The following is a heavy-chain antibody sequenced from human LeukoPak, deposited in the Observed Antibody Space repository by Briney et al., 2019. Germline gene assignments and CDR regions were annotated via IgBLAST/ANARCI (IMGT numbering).Heavy chain of an antibody. CDR3: AVGDLTGTSTY. J-gene: IGHJ4*02. V-gene: IGHV3-7*01. D-gene: IGHD1-1*01. CDR1: GFTFSSYW. CDR2: IKQDGSEK. Sequence: GGSLRLSCGASGFTFSSYWMSWVRQAPGKGLEWVANIKQDGSEKYYVDSVKGRFTISRDNAKNSLYLQMNSLRAEDTAVYYCAVGDLTGTSTYWGQGTLVTVSS.